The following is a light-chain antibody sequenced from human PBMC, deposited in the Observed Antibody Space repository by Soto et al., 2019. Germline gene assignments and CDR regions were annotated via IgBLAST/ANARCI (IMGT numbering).Light chain of an antibody. CDR1: SSNIGSYNF. Sequence: QSALTQPASVSGSPGQSITISCTGTSSNIGSYNFVSWYQQPPGKAPKFIIYDDIKRPSGVSNRFSGSKSGNTASLTISGLQAEDEADYYCCSYAGSNTDNYVFGSGTKLTVL. CDR3: CSYAGSNTDNYV. V-gene: IGLV2-23*01. J-gene: IGLJ1*01. CDR2: DDI.